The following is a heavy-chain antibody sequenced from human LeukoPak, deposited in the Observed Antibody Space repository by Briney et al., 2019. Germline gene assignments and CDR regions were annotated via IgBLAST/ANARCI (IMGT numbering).Heavy chain of an antibody. Sequence: SETLSLTCTVSGGSIGSYYWSWIRQPPGKGLEWIGYIYYSGSTNYNPSLKSQVTISVDTSKSQFSLKLGSVTAADTAVYYCARERSGAAYFDYWGQGTLVTVSS. CDR2: IYYSGST. CDR3: ARERSGAAYFDY. V-gene: IGHV4-59*01. CDR1: GGSIGSYY. J-gene: IGHJ4*02. D-gene: IGHD1-26*01.